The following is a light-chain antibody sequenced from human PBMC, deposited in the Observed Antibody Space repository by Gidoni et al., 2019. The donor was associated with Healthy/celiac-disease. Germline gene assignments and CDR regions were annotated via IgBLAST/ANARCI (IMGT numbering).Light chain of an antibody. V-gene: IGKV3-20*01. CDR3: QQYGSSAGYT. J-gene: IGKJ2*01. Sequence: EIVFTQSPGTLSLSPGERVTLSCRASQSVSSNYLAWFQQKPGQAPRLLIYGASNRAIGIPERFSGSGSGTDFTLTISRLEPEDFAVYFCQQYGSSAGYTFGQGTKLEIK. CDR1: QSVSSNY. CDR2: GAS.